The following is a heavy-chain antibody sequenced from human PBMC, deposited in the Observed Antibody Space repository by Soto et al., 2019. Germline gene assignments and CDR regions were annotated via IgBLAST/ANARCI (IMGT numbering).Heavy chain of an antibody. CDR2: IYYSGST. J-gene: IGHJ4*02. CDR1: GGSISSSSYY. D-gene: IGHD4-17*01. V-gene: IGHV4-39*01. Sequence: PSDTLSLTCTVSGGSISSSSYYWGWIRQPPGKGLEWIGSIYYSGSTYYNPSPKSRVTISVDTSKNQFSLKLSSVTAADTAVYYCARQEKVELYGDYPYYFDYWGQGTLVTVSS. CDR3: ARQEKVELYGDYPYYFDY.